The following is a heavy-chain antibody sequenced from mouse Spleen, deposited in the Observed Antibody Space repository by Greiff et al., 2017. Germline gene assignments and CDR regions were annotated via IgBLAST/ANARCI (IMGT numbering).Heavy chain of an antibody. CDR2: ISSGGGNT. Sequence: EVKLMESGGGLVKPGGSLKLSCAASGFTFSSYAMSWVRQTPEKRLEWVATISSGGGNTYYPDSVKGRFTISRDNAKNTLYLQMSSLKAEDTAMYYCARATTATRVFAYWGQGTLVTVSA. V-gene: IGHV5-9*04. CDR3: ARATTATRVFAY. CDR1: GFTFSSYA. J-gene: IGHJ3*01. D-gene: IGHD1-2*01.